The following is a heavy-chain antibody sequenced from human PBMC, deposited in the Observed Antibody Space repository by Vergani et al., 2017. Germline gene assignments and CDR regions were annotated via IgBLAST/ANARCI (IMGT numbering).Heavy chain of an antibody. Sequence: EVQLLESGGGLVQPGRSLRLSCAGSGFIFSDYGMTWVRQAPGRGLGWVSAISAGGESTFYADSVKGRFIISRDNSKNTVYLQMKSLRAEDTAVYYCAKKWLTNEEVDSWGQGTLVTVSS. CDR2: ISAGGEST. CDR1: GFIFSDYG. J-gene: IGHJ4*02. CDR3: AKKWLTNEEVDS. D-gene: IGHD5-12*01. V-gene: IGHV3-23*01.